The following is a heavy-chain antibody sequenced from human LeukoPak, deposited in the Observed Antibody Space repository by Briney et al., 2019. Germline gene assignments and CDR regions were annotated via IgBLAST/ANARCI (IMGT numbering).Heavy chain of an antibody. CDR3: ARLMVRGVIHFDY. V-gene: IGHV4-39*01. CDR2: IYYSGST. D-gene: IGHD3-10*01. J-gene: IGHJ4*02. Sequence: SETLSLTCTVSGGSISSSAYYWGWIRQPPGKGLEWIGTIYYSGSTYYNPSLKSRVTISVDTSKNQFSLKLGSVTAADTAVYYCARLMVRGVIHFDYWGQGTLVTVSS. CDR1: GGSISSSAYY.